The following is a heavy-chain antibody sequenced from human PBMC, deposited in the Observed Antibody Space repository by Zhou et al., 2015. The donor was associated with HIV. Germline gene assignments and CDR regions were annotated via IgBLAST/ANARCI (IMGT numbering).Heavy chain of an antibody. CDR2: IYNGNA. CDR3: ARDDSSGYHSFDS. V-gene: IGHV1-18*04. Sequence: LVQSGTEVRKPGSSVKVSCKASGYPLSYYGLTWVRQVPGQGLEWMGWIYNGNANYAQKFQGRVTMTTDTATRTGYLELRSLRSDDTATYFCARDDSSGYHSFDSWGQGTLVSVSS. CDR1: GYPLSYYG. D-gene: IGHD3-22*01. J-gene: IGHJ4*02.